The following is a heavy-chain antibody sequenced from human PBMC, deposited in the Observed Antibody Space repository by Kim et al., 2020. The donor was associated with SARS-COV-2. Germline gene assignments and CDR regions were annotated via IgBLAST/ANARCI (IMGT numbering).Heavy chain of an antibody. Sequence: SETLSLTCTVSGGSISSGGYYWSWIRQHPGKGLEWIGYIYYSGSTYYNPSLKSRVTISVDTSKNQFSLKLSSVTAADTAVYYCARAGDSSGYYYKNWFDPWGQGTLVTVSS. J-gene: IGHJ5*02. CDR1: GGSISSGGYY. D-gene: IGHD3-22*01. CDR3: ARAGDSSGYYYKNWFDP. V-gene: IGHV4-31*03. CDR2: IYYSGST.